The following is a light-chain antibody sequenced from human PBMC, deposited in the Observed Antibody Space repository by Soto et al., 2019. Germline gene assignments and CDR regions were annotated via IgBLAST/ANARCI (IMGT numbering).Light chain of an antibody. CDR2: DAS. CDR3: QHYNGLVWS. V-gene: IGKV1-5*01. CDR1: QTISIW. J-gene: IGKJ1*01. Sequence: DIHMTQSPSTLSASVGDRVTITCRASQTISIWLAWYQQQPGKAPKVLIYDASNLQGGVPSRFSGSGSGTEFTLTISSLQPDDFATYYCQHYNGLVWSFGQGTKVEVK.